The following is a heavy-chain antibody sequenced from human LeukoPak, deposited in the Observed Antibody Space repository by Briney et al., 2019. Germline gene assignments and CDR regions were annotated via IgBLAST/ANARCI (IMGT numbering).Heavy chain of an antibody. D-gene: IGHD6-19*01. CDR1: GFTFDDYA. CDR3: AREAGSGWDYFDY. Sequence: GGSLRLSCAASGFTFDDYAMHWVRQAPGKGLEWASGISWNSGSIGYADSVKGRFTISRGNTKNSLYLQLNSLRAEDTAVYYCAREAGSGWDYFDYWGQGTLVTVSS. V-gene: IGHV3-9*01. J-gene: IGHJ4*02. CDR2: ISWNSGSI.